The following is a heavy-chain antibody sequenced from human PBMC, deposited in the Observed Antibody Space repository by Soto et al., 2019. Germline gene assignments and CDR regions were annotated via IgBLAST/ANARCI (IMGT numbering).Heavy chain of an antibody. V-gene: IGHV1-69*13. J-gene: IGHJ6*02. CDR2: FIPIFGTR. CDR3: ARDGIAVAGRYYYAMDA. CDR1: GGTFSSYA. Sequence: SVKVSCKASGGTFSSYAISWVRQAPGQGLEWMGGFIPIFGTRNYAQKFQGRVTITADESTSTAYMELSSLRSEDTAVYYCARDGIAVAGRYYYAMDAWGQGTTVTVSS. D-gene: IGHD6-19*01.